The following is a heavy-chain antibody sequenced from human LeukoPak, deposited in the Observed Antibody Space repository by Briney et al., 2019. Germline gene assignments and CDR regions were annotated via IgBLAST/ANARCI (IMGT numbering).Heavy chain of an antibody. CDR3: ARGVRGIAARRGYYYYYMDV. Sequence: GASVKVSCKASGYTFTSYDINWVRQATGQGLEWMGWMNPNSGNTGYAQKFQGRVTITRNTSISTAYMELSSLRSEDTAVYYCARGVRGIAARRGYYYYYMDVWGKGTTVTVSS. D-gene: IGHD6-6*01. J-gene: IGHJ6*03. V-gene: IGHV1-8*03. CDR2: MNPNSGNT. CDR1: GYTFTSYD.